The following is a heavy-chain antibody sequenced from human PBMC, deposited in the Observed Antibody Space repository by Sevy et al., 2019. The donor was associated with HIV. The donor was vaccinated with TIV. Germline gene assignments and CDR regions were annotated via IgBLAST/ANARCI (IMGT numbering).Heavy chain of an antibody. Sequence: QLGGSLRLSCAASGFSLSGYGMHWVRQPPGKGLEWVAVIWYDGTNKEYADSVKGRFTISRDNSKNTLYLQMNSLRAEDTAVYYCAREHLPVAGIGYYFDSWGQGSLVTVSS. V-gene: IGHV3-33*01. CDR1: GFSLSGYG. CDR2: IWYDGTNK. J-gene: IGHJ4*02. CDR3: AREHLPVAGIGYYFDS. D-gene: IGHD6-19*01.